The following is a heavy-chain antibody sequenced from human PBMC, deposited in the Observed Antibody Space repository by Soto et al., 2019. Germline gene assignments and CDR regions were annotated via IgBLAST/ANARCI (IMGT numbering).Heavy chain of an antibody. CDR2: INSGGST. CDR3: ASPFLYASGKG. D-gene: IGHD3-10*01. Sequence: EVQLVESGGGLVQPGGSLRLSCAASGFTVRSNYMSWVRQAPGKGLEWVSFINSGGSTYYADSVKGRFTTSRDNSKNTLYLQMNSLRAEDTAVYYCASPFLYASGKGWGQGTLVTVSS. V-gene: IGHV3-66*01. J-gene: IGHJ4*02. CDR1: GFTVRSNY.